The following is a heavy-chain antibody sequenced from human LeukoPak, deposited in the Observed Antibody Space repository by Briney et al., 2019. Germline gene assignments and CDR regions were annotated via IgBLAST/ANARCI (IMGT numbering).Heavy chain of an antibody. CDR3: ARSGLRFLDPYGMDV. V-gene: IGHV1-18*01. D-gene: IGHD3-3*01. CDR2: ISAYNGNT. J-gene: IGHJ6*02. Sequence: GASVKVSCKASGYTFTSYGISWVGQAPGQGLEWMGWISAYNGNTNYAQKLQGRVTMTTDTSTNTAYMELRSLRSDDTAVYYCARSGLRFLDPYGMDVWGQGTTVTVSS. CDR1: GYTFTSYG.